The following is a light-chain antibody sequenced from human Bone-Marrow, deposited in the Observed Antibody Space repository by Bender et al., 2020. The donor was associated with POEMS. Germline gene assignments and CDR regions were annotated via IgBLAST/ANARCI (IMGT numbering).Light chain of an antibody. CDR2: QDN. CDR1: TLGDKY. V-gene: IGLV3-1*01. J-gene: IGLJ1*01. Sequence: SYDLTQPPSVSVSPGQTASITCSGDTLGDKYVCWYQQKPGHSPVLVIYQDNKRPSGIPERFSASFSGNTATLTISETQAMDEADYFCQAWDSTINYVFGTGTTVTVL. CDR3: QAWDSTINYV.